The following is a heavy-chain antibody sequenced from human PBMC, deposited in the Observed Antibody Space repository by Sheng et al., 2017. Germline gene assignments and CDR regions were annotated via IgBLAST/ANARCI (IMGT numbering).Heavy chain of an antibody. CDR3: ASLAAYSSSDFDY. Sequence: QVQLQQWGAGLLKPSETLSLTCAVYGGSFSGYYWSWILQPPGKGLEWIGEINHSGSTNYNPSLKSRVTISVDTSKNQFSLKLSSVTAADTAVYYCASLAAYSSSDFDYWGQGTLVTVSS. CDR1: GGSFSGYY. V-gene: IGHV4-34*01. J-gene: IGHJ4*02. CDR2: INHSGST. D-gene: IGHD6-6*01.